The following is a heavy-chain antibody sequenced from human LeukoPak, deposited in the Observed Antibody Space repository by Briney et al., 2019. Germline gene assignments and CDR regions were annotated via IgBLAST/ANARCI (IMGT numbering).Heavy chain of an antibody. D-gene: IGHD3-9*01. V-gene: IGHV4-39*07. CDR3: ARRKGLTGYYPLSYFDY. Sequence: PSETLSLTCTVPGGSISSSSYYWGWIRQPPGKGLEWIGSLYYSVSTYYNPSLKSRVTISVDTSKNQFSLKLSSLTAADTAVYYCARRKGLTGYYPLSYFDYWGQGTLVTVSS. J-gene: IGHJ4*02. CDR2: LYYSVST. CDR1: GGSISSSSYY.